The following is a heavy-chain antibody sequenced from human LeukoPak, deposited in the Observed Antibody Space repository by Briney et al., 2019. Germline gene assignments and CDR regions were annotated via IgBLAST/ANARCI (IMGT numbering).Heavy chain of an antibody. CDR2: INLDGSQK. Sequence: PGGSLRLSCEGSAFIFSGHWMNWVRQTPGKGPEWVANINLDGSQKYYVDSVKGRFTISRDNSKNTLYLQMNSLRPEDTAVYYCAKDLECYYESSGYYFDYGGQGTLVTVSS. CDR3: AKDLECYYESSGYYFDY. CDR1: AFIFSGHW. J-gene: IGHJ4*02. V-gene: IGHV3-7*01. D-gene: IGHD3-22*01.